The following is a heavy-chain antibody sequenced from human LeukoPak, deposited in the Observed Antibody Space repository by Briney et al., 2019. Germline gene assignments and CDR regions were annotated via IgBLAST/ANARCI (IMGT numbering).Heavy chain of an antibody. CDR3: ARGIYYYDSNGYHPFDY. CDR2: IYSDAST. V-gene: IGHV3-66*02. D-gene: IGHD3-22*01. Sequence: GGSLRLSCAASGFTVSSNYMSWVRQAPGKGLEWVSVIYSDASTYYADSVKGRFTISRDNSKKTLYLQMNSLSAEDTAVYYCARGIYYYDSNGYHPFDYWGEGTLVTVSS. J-gene: IGHJ4*02. CDR1: GFTVSSNY.